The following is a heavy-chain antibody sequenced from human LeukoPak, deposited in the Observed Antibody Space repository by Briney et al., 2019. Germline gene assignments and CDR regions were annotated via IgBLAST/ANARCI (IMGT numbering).Heavy chain of an antibody. CDR1: GYTFTSYA. Sequence: ASVKVSCKASGYTFTSYAMNWVRQAPGQGLEWMGWINTNTGNPTYAQGFTGRFVFSLDTSVSTAYLQISSLKAEDTAVYYCAREVVVVITLSPYFDYWGQGTLVTVSS. CDR2: INTNTGNP. CDR3: AREVVVVITLSPYFDY. J-gene: IGHJ4*02. D-gene: IGHD3-22*01. V-gene: IGHV7-4-1*02.